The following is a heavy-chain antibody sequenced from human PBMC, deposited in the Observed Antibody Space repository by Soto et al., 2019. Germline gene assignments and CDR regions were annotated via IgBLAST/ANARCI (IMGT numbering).Heavy chain of an antibody. CDR3: AGRNGYYSGIDY. CDR2: VNHSGGI. V-gene: IGHV4-34*02. Sequence: QVQLQQWGAGLLKPSETLSLTCVVYGGSFSGYYWSWIRQPPGKGLEWFGEVNHSGGIDYTPSLKRRVTISVDTSKNQFSLKLSSVTAADTAVYYCAGRNGYYSGIDYWGQGTLVTVSS. J-gene: IGHJ4*02. CDR1: GGSFSGYY. D-gene: IGHD3-22*01.